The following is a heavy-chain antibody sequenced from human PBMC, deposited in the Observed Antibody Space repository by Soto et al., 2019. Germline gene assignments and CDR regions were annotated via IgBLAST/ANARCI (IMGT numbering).Heavy chain of an antibody. CDR1: GDSVSSNRAA. CDR3: ARVGVAVELDV. J-gene: IGHJ6*02. V-gene: IGHV6-1*01. D-gene: IGHD6-19*01. CDR2: TYYRSRWFT. Sequence: QTLSLTCAISGDSVSSNRAAWHWTRQSPSRGLEWLGRTYYRSRWFTNYAVSVKSRITINPDKSKNQFSLKLNSVTPEDTAVYYCARVGVAVELDVWGQGTTVTVSS.